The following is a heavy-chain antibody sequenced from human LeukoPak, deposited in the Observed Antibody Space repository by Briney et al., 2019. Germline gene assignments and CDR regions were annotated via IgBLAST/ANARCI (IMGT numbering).Heavy chain of an antibody. V-gene: IGHV4-59*01. CDR2: IYYSGST. J-gene: IGHJ5*02. D-gene: IGHD2-2*01. CDR1: GGSISNYY. Sequence: SETLSLTCTVSGGSISNYYWSWIRQPPGKGLEWIGYIYYSGSTNYNPSLKSRVTISVDTSKNQFSLKLSSVTAADTAVYYCAREYCSSTSCYANWFDPWGQGTLVTVSS. CDR3: AREYCSSTSCYANWFDP.